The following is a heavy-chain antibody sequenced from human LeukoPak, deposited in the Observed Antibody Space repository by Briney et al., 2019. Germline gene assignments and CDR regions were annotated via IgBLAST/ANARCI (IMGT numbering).Heavy chain of an antibody. CDR2: IYYSGST. V-gene: IGHV4-59*12. CDR3: ARGSGYGGNYWFDP. D-gene: IGHD4-23*01. CDR1: GGSISSYY. Sequence: PSETLSLTCTVSGGSISSYYWSWIRQPPGKGLEWIGYIYYSGSTYYNPSLKSRVTISVDRSKSQFSLKLSSVTAADTAVYYCARGSGYGGNYWFDPWGQGTLVTVSS. J-gene: IGHJ5*02.